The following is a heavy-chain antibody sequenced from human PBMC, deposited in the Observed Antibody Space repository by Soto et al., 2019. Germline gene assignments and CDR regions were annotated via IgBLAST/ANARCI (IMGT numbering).Heavy chain of an antibody. CDR3: ASNYAYRDGHSVYAIDV. D-gene: IGHD2-2*01. V-gene: IGHV3-74*01. CDR1: VFSCRKLW. CDR2: VNSDGDTT. Sequence: GGYERPPCRNSVFSCRKLWMHWVRQVPEKGLVWVSRVNSDGDTTYYADSVKGRFTISRDNAKNTLHLQMNSLGAEDTAVYYCASNYAYRDGHSVYAIDVSGQGATVTVS. J-gene: IGHJ6*02.